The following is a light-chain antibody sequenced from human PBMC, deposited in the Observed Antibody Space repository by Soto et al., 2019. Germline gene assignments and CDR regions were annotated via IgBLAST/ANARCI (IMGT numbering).Light chain of an antibody. Sequence: QSALTQPRSVSGSPGQSVTISCTGTSSDVGGYDYVSWYQQHPGKDPKLIIYDVNKRPSGVPDRFSGSKSGNTASLTISGLQTEDEADYYCCSYAGSFTLLFGGGTQLTVL. CDR3: CSYAGSFTLL. CDR2: DVN. CDR1: SSDVGGYDY. V-gene: IGLV2-11*01. J-gene: IGLJ2*01.